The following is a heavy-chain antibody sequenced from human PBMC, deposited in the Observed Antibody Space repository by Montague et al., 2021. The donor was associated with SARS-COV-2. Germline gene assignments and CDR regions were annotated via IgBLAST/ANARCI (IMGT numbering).Heavy chain of an antibody. CDR1: GGSLSGYY. CDR2: INHSRST. V-gene: IGHV4-34*01. Sequence: ETLSLTCAVYGGSLSGYYWSWVRQAPGKGLEWIGEINHSRSTNYNPSLKSRVTMSLDTSKNQFSLNLSSVIAADTAVYYCAREGIGCNSCLGYWGQGTLVTVSS. J-gene: IGHJ4*02. CDR3: AREGIGCNSCLGY. D-gene: IGHD2-2*01.